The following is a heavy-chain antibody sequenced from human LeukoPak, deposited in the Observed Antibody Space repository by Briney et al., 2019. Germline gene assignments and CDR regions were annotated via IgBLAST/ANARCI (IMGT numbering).Heavy chain of an antibody. CDR1: GGSFSGYY. J-gene: IGHJ4*02. Sequence: SETLSLTCAVYGGSFSGYYWSWVRQPPGKGLEWIGEINHSGSTNYNPSLKSRVTISVDTSKNQFSLKLCSVTAADTAVYYCARGRKGYYFDYWGQGTLVTVSS. CDR2: INHSGST. D-gene: IGHD1-14*01. V-gene: IGHV4-34*01. CDR3: ARGRKGYYFDY.